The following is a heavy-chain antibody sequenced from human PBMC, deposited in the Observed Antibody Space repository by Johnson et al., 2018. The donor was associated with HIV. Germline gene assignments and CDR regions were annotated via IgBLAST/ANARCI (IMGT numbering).Heavy chain of an antibody. CDR3: ARDDIRDGKSFDI. V-gene: IGHV3-66*01. CDR2: IYSGGST. CDR1: GFTFSSYW. Sequence: MLLVESGGGLVQPGGSLRLSCAASGFTFSSYWMSWVRQAPGKGLEWVSVIYSGGSTYYADSVKGRFTISRDNSKNTLYLQMNSLRAEDTAVYYCARDDIRDGKSFDIWGQGTMVTVSS. J-gene: IGHJ3*02.